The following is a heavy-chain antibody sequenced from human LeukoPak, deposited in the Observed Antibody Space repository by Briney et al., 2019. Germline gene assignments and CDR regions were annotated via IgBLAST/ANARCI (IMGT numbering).Heavy chain of an antibody. J-gene: IGHJ4*02. CDR2: ISGSGGST. D-gene: IGHD1-26*01. V-gene: IGHV3-23*01. CDR1: GFPVSSTY. Sequence: GGSLRLSCAVSGFPVSSTYMSWVRQPPGKGLEWVSAISGSGGSTYYADSVKGRFTISRDNSKNTLYLQMNSLRAEDTAVYYCAKDVRIVGAAYFDYWGQGTLVTVSS. CDR3: AKDVRIVGAAYFDY.